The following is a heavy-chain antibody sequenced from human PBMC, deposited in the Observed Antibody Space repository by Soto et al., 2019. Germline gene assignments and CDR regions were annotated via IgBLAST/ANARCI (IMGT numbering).Heavy chain of an antibody. Sequence: ASVKVSCKASGYTFTSYGISWVRQAPGQGLEWMGWISAYNGNTNYAQKLQGRVTMTTDTSTSTAYMELRSLRSDDTAVYYCARDMGRTRAYYDFWSGYSPGHYYGMDVWGQRTTVTVSS. D-gene: IGHD3-3*01. J-gene: IGHJ6*02. CDR2: ISAYNGNT. CDR1: GYTFTSYG. CDR3: ARDMGRTRAYYDFWSGYSPGHYYGMDV. V-gene: IGHV1-18*04.